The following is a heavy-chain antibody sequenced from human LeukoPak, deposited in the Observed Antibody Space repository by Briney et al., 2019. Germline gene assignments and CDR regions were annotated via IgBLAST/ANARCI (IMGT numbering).Heavy chain of an antibody. CDR3: VRVHYYGSGKGSFDY. V-gene: IGHV4-38-2*02. D-gene: IGHD3-10*01. Sequence: PSETLSLTCSVSGYSISNSYYWGWIRQPPGKMLEYIGSIYHTGNTKYHPSLRSRATISVDTSNNQFSLKLKSVTAADTAVYYCVRVHYYGSGKGSFDYWGQGTLVTVSS. J-gene: IGHJ4*02. CDR1: GYSISNSYY. CDR2: IYHTGNT.